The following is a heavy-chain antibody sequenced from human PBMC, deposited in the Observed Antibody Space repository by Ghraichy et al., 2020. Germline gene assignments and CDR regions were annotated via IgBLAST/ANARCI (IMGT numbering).Heavy chain of an antibody. V-gene: IGHV4-30-2*01. D-gene: IGHD3-10*01. Sequence: SETLSLTCAVSGGSISSGGYSWSWIRQPPGKGLEWIGYIYHSGSTYYNPSLKSRVTISVDRSKNQFSLKLSSVTAADTAVYYCARVALWFGEVHPTHFDYWGQGTLVTVSS. J-gene: IGHJ4*02. CDR1: GGSISSGGYS. CDR2: IYHSGST. CDR3: ARVALWFGEVHPTHFDY.